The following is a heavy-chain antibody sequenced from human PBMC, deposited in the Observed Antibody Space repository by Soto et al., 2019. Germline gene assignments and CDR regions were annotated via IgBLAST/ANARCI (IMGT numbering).Heavy chain of an antibody. CDR3: VGDYPLIDY. V-gene: IGHV3-23*01. CDR2: ISGSGGST. CDR1: GFTFSDYW. Sequence: GGSLRLSCAGSGFTFSDYWNDWVRQVPGKGLEWVSAISGSGGSTYYADSVKGRSTISRDNSKNTLYLQMNSLRAEDTAVYYCVGDYPLIDYWGQGTLVTVSS. D-gene: IGHD4-17*01. J-gene: IGHJ4*02.